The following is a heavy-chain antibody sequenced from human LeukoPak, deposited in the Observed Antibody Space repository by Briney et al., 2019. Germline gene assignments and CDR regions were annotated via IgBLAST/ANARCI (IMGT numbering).Heavy chain of an antibody. CDR1: GYSFSTSW. Sequence: GESLKISCKGSGYSFSTSWIGWVRQMPGKGLEWMGIFYPDDSESRYSPSFQGQVTISADKSISTAYLQWSSLKASDTAMYYCARTSGYYYFDYWGQGTLVTVSS. J-gene: IGHJ4*02. D-gene: IGHD5-12*01. V-gene: IGHV5-51*01. CDR3: ARTSGYYYFDY. CDR2: FYPDDSES.